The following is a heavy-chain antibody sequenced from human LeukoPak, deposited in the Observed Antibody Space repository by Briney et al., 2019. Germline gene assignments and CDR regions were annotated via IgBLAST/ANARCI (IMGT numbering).Heavy chain of an antibody. V-gene: IGHV4-34*01. CDR3: ARRRAMIVVVKYYFDY. J-gene: IGHJ4*02. D-gene: IGHD3-22*01. CDR1: GGSFSGYY. Sequence: SETLSLTCAVYGGSFSGYYWSWIRQPPGKGLEWIGEINHSGSTNYNPSLKSRVTISVDTSKNQFSLKLSSVTAADTAVYYCARRRAMIVVVKYYFDYWGQGTLVTVSS. CDR2: INHSGST.